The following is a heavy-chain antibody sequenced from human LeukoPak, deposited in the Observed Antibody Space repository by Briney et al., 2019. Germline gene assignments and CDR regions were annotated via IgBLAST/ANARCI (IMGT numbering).Heavy chain of an antibody. V-gene: IGHV4-61*02. J-gene: IGHJ6*02. CDR1: GGSISSGSYY. CDR2: IYTSGST. D-gene: IGHD3-22*01. CDR3: ARGDYYDSNGYPPYYYYGMDV. Sequence: PSQTLSLTCTVSGGSISSGSYYWSWIRQPAGKGLEWIGRIYTSGSTNYNPSLKSRVTISVDTSKNQFSLKLSSVTAADTAVYYCARGDYYDSNGYPPYYYYGMDVWGQGTTVTVSS.